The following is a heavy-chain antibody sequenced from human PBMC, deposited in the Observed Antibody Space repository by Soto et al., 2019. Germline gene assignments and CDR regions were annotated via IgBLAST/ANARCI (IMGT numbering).Heavy chain of an antibody. D-gene: IGHD4-17*01. CDR2: IYHSGST. Sequence: PSETLSLTCTVSGGSISSYYWSWIRQPPGKGLEWIGEIYHSGSTNYNPPLKSRVTISVDKSKNQFSLKLSSVTAADTAVYYCARGRLRWTNLGFDYWGQGTLVTVSS. CDR3: ARGRLRWTNLGFDY. J-gene: IGHJ4*02. V-gene: IGHV4-59*12. CDR1: GGSISSYY.